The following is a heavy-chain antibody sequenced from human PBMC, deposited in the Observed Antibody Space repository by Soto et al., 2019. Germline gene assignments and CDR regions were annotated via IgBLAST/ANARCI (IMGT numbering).Heavy chain of an antibody. D-gene: IGHD2-15*01. V-gene: IGHV4-39*01. CDR2: IYYSGST. J-gene: IGHJ4*02. Sequence: QLQLQESGPGLVKPSETLSLTCTVSGGSISSSSYYWGWIRQPPGKGLEWIGSIYYSGSTYYNPSPKSRVTISVETSKKQFSLNLSSVTAADTAVYYCARHTPAISISDHWGQGTLVTVSS. CDR3: ARHTPAISISDH. CDR1: GGSISSSSYY.